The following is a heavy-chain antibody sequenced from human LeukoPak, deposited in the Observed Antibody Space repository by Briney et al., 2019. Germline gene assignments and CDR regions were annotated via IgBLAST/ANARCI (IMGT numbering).Heavy chain of an antibody. CDR1: GGTFSXXA. CDR3: ARGTGEYSSSSFGY. V-gene: IGHV1-69*13. Sequence: PXASXXVSCKASGGTFSXXAISWVXXAPGXXLEWXXGIIPIFGTANYAQKFQGRVTITADESTSTAYMELSSLRSEDTAVYYCARGTGEYSSSSFGYWGQGTLVTVSS. CDR2: IIPIFGTA. J-gene: IGHJ4*02. D-gene: IGHD6-6*01.